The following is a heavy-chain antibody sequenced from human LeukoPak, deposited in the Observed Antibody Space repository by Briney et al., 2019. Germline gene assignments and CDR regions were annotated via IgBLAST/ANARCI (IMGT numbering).Heavy chain of an antibody. V-gene: IGHV4-31*03. CDR3: ARLSSGSSSWYDIDY. D-gene: IGHD6-13*01. CDR1: GGSFSSGGYY. Sequence: SETLSLTCTVSGGSFSSGGYYWSWLRQHPGKGLEWIGYISYSGSTYNNPSLKSRVTISVDTSKNQFSLKLNSVTAADTAVYYCARLSSGSSSWYDIDYWGQGTLVTVSS. CDR2: ISYSGST. J-gene: IGHJ4*02.